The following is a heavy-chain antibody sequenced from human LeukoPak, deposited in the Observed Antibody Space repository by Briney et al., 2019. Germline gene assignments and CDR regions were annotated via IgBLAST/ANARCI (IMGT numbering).Heavy chain of an antibody. CDR2: VSYDGSNK. CDR3: ATGFPETWIQLWSPGAFDI. D-gene: IGHD5-18*01. J-gene: IGHJ3*02. CDR1: GFTFSTYA. Sequence: GGSLRLSCAASGFTFSTYAMHWVRQAPGKGLEWVAVVSYDGSNKYYADSVKGRFTISRDNAKNSLYLQMNSLRDEDTAVYYCATGFPETWIQLWSPGAFDIGGQGTMVTVSS. V-gene: IGHV3-30*04.